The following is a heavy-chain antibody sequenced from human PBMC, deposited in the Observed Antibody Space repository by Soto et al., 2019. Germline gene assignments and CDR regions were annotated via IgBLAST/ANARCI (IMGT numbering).Heavy chain of an antibody. J-gene: IGHJ4*02. D-gene: IGHD2-2*01. CDR3: AKTHISSWGIFDF. CDR1: GFTFSSYA. Sequence: EVQLLESGGGLVQPGGSLRLSCAASGFTFSSYAMSWVRQAPGKGLEWVSTISNNGGNTYYADSVKGRLTISRDNSKNTLYLQMHSLRAEDTAVYYCAKTHISSWGIFDFWGQGSLVTVSS. V-gene: IGHV3-23*01. CDR2: ISNNGGNT.